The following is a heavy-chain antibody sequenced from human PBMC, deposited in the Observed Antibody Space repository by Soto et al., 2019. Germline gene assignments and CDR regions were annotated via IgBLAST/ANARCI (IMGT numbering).Heavy chain of an antibody. J-gene: IGHJ1*01. CDR3: ARDRKTYYDFWSGYLNGY. V-gene: IGHV3-30-3*01. D-gene: IGHD3-3*01. CDR1: GCTFSDYT. Sequence: WVTLRLSCSAAGCTFSDYTINWFRQAPGKGREWVAFISSDGSNKYYADSVRGRFTISRDNSKYSLYLQVNSLRAEDTAVYYCARDRKTYYDFWSGYLNGYWGQGTLVTVSS. CDR2: ISSDGSNK.